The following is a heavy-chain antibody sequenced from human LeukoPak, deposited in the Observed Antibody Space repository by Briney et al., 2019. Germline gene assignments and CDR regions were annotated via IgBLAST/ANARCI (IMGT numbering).Heavy chain of an antibody. J-gene: IGHJ4*02. V-gene: IGHV3-30*18. CDR2: ISYDGSNK. D-gene: IGHD3-10*02. CDR3: AKMLNPPDY. Sequence: GGSLRLSCAASGFTFSSNWMHWVRQAPGKGLEWVAVISYDGSNKYYADSVKGRFTISRDNSKNTLYLQMNSLRAEDTAVYYCAKMLNPPDYWGQGTLVTVSS. CDR1: GFTFSSNW.